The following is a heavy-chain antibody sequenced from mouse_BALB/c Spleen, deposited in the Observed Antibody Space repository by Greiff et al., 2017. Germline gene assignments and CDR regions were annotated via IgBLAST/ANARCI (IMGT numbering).Heavy chain of an antibody. V-gene: IGHV3-2*02. Sequence: EVQLQQSGPGLVKPSQSLSLTCTVTGYSITSDYAWNWIRQFPGNKLEWMGYISYSGSTSYNPSLKSRISITRDTSKNQFFLQLNSVTTEDTATYYCARRPLYFDYWGQGTTLTVSS. J-gene: IGHJ2*01. CDR3: ARRPLYFDY. CDR1: GYSITSDYA. CDR2: ISYSGST.